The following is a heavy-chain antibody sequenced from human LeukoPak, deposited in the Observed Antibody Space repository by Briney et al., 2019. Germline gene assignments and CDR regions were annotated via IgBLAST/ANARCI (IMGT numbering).Heavy chain of an antibody. J-gene: IGHJ4*02. CDR3: ARGPALAYDILTGYYTSESYFDY. Sequence: PSETLSLTCAVYGGSFSGYYWSWIRQPPGKGLEWIGEINHSGSTNYNPSLKSRVTISVDTSKNQFSLKLSSVTAADTAVYYCARGPALAYDILTGYYTSESYFDYWGQGTLVTVSS. D-gene: IGHD3-9*01. V-gene: IGHV4-34*01. CDR2: INHSGST. CDR1: GGSFSGYY.